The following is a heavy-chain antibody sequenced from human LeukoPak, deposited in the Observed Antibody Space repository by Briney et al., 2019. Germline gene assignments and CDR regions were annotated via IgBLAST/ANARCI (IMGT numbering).Heavy chain of an antibody. CDR2: INHSGST. D-gene: IGHD4-17*01. CDR1: GGSFSGYY. J-gene: IGHJ3*02. CDR3: ASNDYGDYGAFGI. V-gene: IGHV4-34*01. Sequence: SETLSLTCAVYGGSFSGYYWSWIRQPPGKGLEWIGEINHSGSTNYNPSLKSRVTISVDTSKNQFSLKLSSVTAADTAVYYCASNDYGDYGAFGIWGQGTMVTVSS.